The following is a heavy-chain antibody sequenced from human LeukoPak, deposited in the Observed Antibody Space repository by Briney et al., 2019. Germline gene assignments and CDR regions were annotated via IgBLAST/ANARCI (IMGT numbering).Heavy chain of an antibody. V-gene: IGHV1-18*01. J-gene: IGHJ6*03. D-gene: IGHD2-21*02. CDR2: ISAYNGNT. Sequence: ASVKVSCKASGGTFSSYAISWVRQAPGQGLEWMGWISAYNGNTNYAQKLQGRVTMTTDTSTSTAYMELRSLRSDDTAVYYCARLLGGDYYYYYYMDVWGKGTTVTVSS. CDR3: ARLLGGDYYYYYYMDV. CDR1: GGTFSSYA.